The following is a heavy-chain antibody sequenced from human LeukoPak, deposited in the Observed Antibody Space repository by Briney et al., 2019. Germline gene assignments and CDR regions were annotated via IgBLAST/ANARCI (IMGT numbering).Heavy chain of an antibody. Sequence: SETLSLTCAVYGVSLSAYYWSWIRQPPGKALEWIGEINHSGTTNYNPSLKSRVTISVDPSKSQFSLKLNSVTAADTAVYYCARGDFDSGNYWGQGTLVTVSS. CDR1: GVSLSAYY. CDR2: INHSGTT. V-gene: IGHV4-34*01. CDR3: ARGDFDSGNY. D-gene: IGHD3-10*01. J-gene: IGHJ4*02.